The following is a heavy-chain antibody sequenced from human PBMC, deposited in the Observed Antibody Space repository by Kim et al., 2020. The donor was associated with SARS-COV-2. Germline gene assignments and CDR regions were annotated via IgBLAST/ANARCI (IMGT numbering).Heavy chain of an antibody. Sequence: SETLSLTCAVSGGSISSSNWWSWVRQPPGKGLEWIGEIYHSGSTNYNPSLKSRVTISVDKSKNQFSLKLSSVTAADTAVYYCARRGYSYLPRPFDYWGQGTLVTVSS. CDR1: GGSISSSNW. D-gene: IGHD5-18*01. J-gene: IGHJ4*02. CDR2: IYHSGST. CDR3: ARRGYSYLPRPFDY. V-gene: IGHV4-4*02.